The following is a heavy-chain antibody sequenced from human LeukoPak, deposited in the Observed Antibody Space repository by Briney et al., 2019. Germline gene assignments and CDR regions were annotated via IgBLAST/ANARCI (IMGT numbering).Heavy chain of an antibody. D-gene: IGHD3-22*01. J-gene: IGHJ3*02. CDR3: PRDPPLHYYDQPDAFDM. CDR2: ISSSSSYI. CDR1: GFTFSSYS. Sequence: GGSLRLSCAASGFTFSSYSMNWVRQAPGKGLEWVSSISSSSSYIYYADSVKGRFTISRDNAKNSLFLQMNSLRAEDTAVYYCPRDPPLHYYDQPDAFDMWGQGTMVTVSS. V-gene: IGHV3-21*01.